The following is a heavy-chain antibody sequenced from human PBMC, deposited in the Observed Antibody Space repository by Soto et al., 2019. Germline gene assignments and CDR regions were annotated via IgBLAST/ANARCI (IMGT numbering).Heavy chain of an antibody. CDR3: ARRTFGSSRSFDI. Sequence: VQLLESGGDLVHPGASLRLSCAASGFAFSSHPMSWVRQAPEKGLEWVAGISDSGSLTYNADSVRGRFTISRDNSKNTLYLQMNSLRAEDTAVYYCARRTFGSSRSFDIWGQGTMFTVSS. V-gene: IGHV3-23*01. CDR2: ISDSGSLT. J-gene: IGHJ3*02. CDR1: GFAFSSHP. D-gene: IGHD6-6*01.